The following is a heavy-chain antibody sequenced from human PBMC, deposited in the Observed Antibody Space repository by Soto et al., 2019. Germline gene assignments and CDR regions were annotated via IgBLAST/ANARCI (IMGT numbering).Heavy chain of an antibody. J-gene: IGHJ6*02. CDR3: ARVSGIYYYGMDV. D-gene: IGHD3-10*01. CDR1: GGSFSGYY. Sequence: QVQLQQWGAGLLKPSETLSLTCAVYGGSFSGYYWNWIRQPPGKGLAWIGEINHSGSTNYNPSIRSRVTISVDTSKNQFSLKLSSRTAAATAVYYCARVSGIYYYGMDVWGQVNTVTVSS. CDR2: INHSGST. V-gene: IGHV4-34*01.